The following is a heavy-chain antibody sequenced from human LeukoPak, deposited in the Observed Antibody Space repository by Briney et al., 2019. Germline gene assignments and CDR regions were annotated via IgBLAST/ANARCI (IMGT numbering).Heavy chain of an antibody. D-gene: IGHD5-24*01. CDR2: ISAYNGNT. J-gene: IGHJ3*02. CDR3: AISKVEANDAFDI. V-gene: IGHV1-18*01. Sequence: ASVKVSCKASVYTFTSYGISWVRQAPGQGLEWMGRISAYNGNTNYAQKLQGRVTMTTDTSTSTAYMELRSLRSDDTTVYYCAISKVEANDAFDIWGQGTMVTVSS. CDR1: VYTFTSYG.